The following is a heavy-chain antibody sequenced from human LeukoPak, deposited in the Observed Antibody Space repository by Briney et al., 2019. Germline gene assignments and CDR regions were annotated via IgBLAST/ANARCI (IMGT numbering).Heavy chain of an antibody. D-gene: IGHD1-1*01. CDR1: GFIVSNYY. J-gene: IGHJ6*02. Sequence: GGSLRLSCEASGFIVSNYYMSWVRQAPGKGLEWVSILYSGGTTYYADSVKGRFTISRDNAKNSLYLQMNSLRAEDTALYYCAAGRDSQLFGMDVWGQGTTVSVSS. CDR2: LYSGGTT. CDR3: AAGRDSQLFGMDV. V-gene: IGHV3-53*05.